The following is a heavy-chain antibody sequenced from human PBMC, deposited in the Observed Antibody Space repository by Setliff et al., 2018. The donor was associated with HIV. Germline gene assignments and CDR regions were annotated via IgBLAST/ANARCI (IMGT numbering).Heavy chain of an antibody. V-gene: IGHV7-4-1*02. D-gene: IGHD1-1*01. CDR3: AREGHGVRRTKQKSYYYYYGMDV. CDR2: INTNTGNP. CDR1: GYTFTSYA. Sequence: ASVKVSCKASGYTFTSYAMNWVRQAPGQGLEWMGWINTNTGNPTYAQGFTGRFVFSLDTYVSTAYLQISSLKAEDTAVYYCAREGHGVRRTKQKSYYYYYGMDVWGQGTTVTVSS. J-gene: IGHJ6*02.